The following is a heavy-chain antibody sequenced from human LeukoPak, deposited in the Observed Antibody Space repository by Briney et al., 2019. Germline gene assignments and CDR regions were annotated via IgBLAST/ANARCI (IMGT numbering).Heavy chain of an antibody. CDR1: GFTFSSYS. J-gene: IGHJ5*02. V-gene: IGHV3-21*01. CDR2: ISSSSYI. CDR3: ARDLEMAVWFDP. Sequence: GGSLRLSCAASGFTFSSYSMNWVRQAPGKGLEWVSSISSSSYIYYADSVKGRFTISRDNAKNTLYLQMNSLRAEDTAVYYCARDLEMAVWFDPWGQGTLVTVSS. D-gene: IGHD5-24*01.